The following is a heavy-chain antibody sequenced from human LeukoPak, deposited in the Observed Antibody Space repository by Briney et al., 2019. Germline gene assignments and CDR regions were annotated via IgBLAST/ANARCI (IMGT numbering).Heavy chain of an antibody. J-gene: IGHJ4*02. CDR3: AKCLGDGTNYYFAH. CDR2: ISGSGDNS. D-gene: IGHD4/OR15-4a*01. CDR1: GFTFSGYA. Sequence: PGASLRLSCAASGFTFSGYAMGWVRLAPGKGLEWVSLISGSGDNSYYADSVKGRFTISRDNSKNTLYLQMSSLRAEDTALYYCAKCLGDGTNYYFAHWGQGTLVTVSS. V-gene: IGHV3-23*01.